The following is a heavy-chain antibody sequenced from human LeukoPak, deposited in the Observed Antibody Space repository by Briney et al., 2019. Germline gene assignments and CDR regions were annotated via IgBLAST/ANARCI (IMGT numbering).Heavy chain of an antibody. J-gene: IGHJ4*02. CDR3: ARGPRLMAADGLRYFDS. CDR1: GFTVSSYY. D-gene: IGHD6-13*01. V-gene: IGHV3-7*01. Sequence: GGSLRLSCAASGFTVSSYYMSWVRQAPGKGLEWVANIKQDGSEKYHAHSVKGRFSISRDNAKNSLYLQMNSLRVEDTAVYFCARGPRLMAADGLRYFDSWGQGNLVTVSS. CDR2: IKQDGSEK.